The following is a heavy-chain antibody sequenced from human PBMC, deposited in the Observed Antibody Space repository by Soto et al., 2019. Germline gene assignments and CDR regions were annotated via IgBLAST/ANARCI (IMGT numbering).Heavy chain of an antibody. D-gene: IGHD4-17*01. CDR3: ARFPPQPTVTSTWGAFDI. J-gene: IGHJ3*02. Sequence: SETLSLTCTVSGGSISSGDYYWSWIRQPPGKGLEWIGYIYYSGSTYYNPSLKSRVTISVDTSKNQFSLKLSSVTAADTAVYYCARFPPQPTVTSTWGAFDIWGHGTMVTVSS. CDR1: GGSISSGDYY. V-gene: IGHV4-30-4*01. CDR2: IYYSGST.